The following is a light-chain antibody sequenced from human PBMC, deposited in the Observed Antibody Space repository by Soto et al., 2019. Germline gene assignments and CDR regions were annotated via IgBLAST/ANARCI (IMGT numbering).Light chain of an antibody. Sequence: EIVLTQSPATLSLSPGERATLSCRASQSVSSNLAWYQQKPGQAPRLLIYDASNRATGTPARFSGRGSGTDFTLTISSLEPEDFAVYYCQQRSNRPLTFGGGTTVEIK. CDR2: DAS. CDR3: QQRSNRPLT. J-gene: IGKJ4*01. V-gene: IGKV3-11*01. CDR1: QSVSSN.